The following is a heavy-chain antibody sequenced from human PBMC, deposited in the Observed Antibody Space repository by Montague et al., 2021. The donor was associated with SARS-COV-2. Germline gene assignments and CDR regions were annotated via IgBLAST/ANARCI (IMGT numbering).Heavy chain of an antibody. D-gene: IGHD4-17*01. CDR1: GDSTSCPNCY. J-gene: IGHJ5*02. CDR2: IYNSGTT. V-gene: IGHV4-39*01. CDR3: ARHRNYGDHSLDNWFHP. Sequence: SETLSLTCTVSGDSTSCPNCYWGWIRQAPGKGLDWIGTIYNSGTTYYNPSLKNRLTISIDTSKNQFSLKLTSVTAADTAVYYCARHRNYGDHSLDNWFHPWGQGTPVTVSS.